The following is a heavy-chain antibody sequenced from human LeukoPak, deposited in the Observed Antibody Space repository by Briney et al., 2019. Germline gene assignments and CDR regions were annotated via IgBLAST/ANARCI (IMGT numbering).Heavy chain of an antibody. J-gene: IGHJ6*02. V-gene: IGHV4-59*01. CDR3: ARTQRYCSSTSCPDYGMDV. D-gene: IGHD2-2*01. CDR1: GGSISSYY. Sequence: PETLSLTCTVAGGSISSYYWSWIRQPPGRGLEWIGYIYYSGSTNYNPSLKSRVTITVDTSKNQFSLKLSSVTAADTAVYYGARTQRYCSSTSCPDYGMDVWGQGTTVTVSS. CDR2: IYYSGST.